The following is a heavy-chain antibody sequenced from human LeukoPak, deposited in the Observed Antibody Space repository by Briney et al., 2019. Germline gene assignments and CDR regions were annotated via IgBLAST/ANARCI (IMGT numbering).Heavy chain of an antibody. Sequence: SGGSLRLSCAASGITFSSYAMSWVRQAPGKGLEWVSAISGSGGSTYYADSVKGRFTISRDNPKNTLYLQMNSLRAEDTAVYYCAKQGRLNRIGVAGTGSPFDYWGQGTLVTVSS. D-gene: IGHD6-19*01. CDR2: ISGSGGST. J-gene: IGHJ4*02. CDR1: GITFSSYA. CDR3: AKQGRLNRIGVAGTGSPFDY. V-gene: IGHV3-23*01.